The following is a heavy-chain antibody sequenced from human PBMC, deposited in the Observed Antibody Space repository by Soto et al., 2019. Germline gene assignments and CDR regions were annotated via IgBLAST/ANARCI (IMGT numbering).Heavy chain of an antibody. Sequence: PGGSLRLSCSASGFTFSSYAMHWIRQAPGKGLEYVSAISSNGGSTYYEDSVKGRLTISRDNSKSTLYLQMSSLRAEDTAVYYCVKDRRIQLWSHDFDYLGQGTLVTVSS. CDR1: GFTFSSYA. CDR2: ISSNGGST. J-gene: IGHJ4*02. D-gene: IGHD5-18*01. CDR3: VKDRRIQLWSHDFDY. V-gene: IGHV3-64D*06.